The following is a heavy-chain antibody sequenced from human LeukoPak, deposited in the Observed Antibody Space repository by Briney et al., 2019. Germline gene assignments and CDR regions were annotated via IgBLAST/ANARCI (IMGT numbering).Heavy chain of an antibody. Sequence: GGSLRLSCAASGFTFSSYWMHWVRHAPGKGLVWVSRTNSDGSSTSYADSVKGRFTISRDNAKNTLYLQMNSLRAEDTAVYYCARDGTYSSSSFDYWGQGTLVTVSS. CDR3: ARDGTYSSSSFDY. J-gene: IGHJ4*02. CDR1: GFTFSSYW. CDR2: TNSDGSST. V-gene: IGHV3-74*01. D-gene: IGHD6-6*01.